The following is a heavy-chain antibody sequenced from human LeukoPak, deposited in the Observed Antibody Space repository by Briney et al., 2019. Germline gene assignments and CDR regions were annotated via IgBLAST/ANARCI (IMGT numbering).Heavy chain of an antibody. CDR3: ASTKDYYDSSGYQYYFDY. J-gene: IGHJ4*02. D-gene: IGHD3-22*01. CDR2: IYYSGST. Sequence: PSETLSLTCTVSGGSISSSSYYWSWIRQPPGKGLEWIGYIYYSGSTNYNPSLKSRVTISVDTSKNQFSLKLSSVTAADTAVYYCASTKDYYDSSGYQYYFDYWGQGTLVTVSS. CDR1: GGSISSSSYY. V-gene: IGHV4-61*01.